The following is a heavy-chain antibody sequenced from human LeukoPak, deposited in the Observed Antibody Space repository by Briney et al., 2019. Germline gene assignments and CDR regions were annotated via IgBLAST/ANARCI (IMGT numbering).Heavy chain of an antibody. J-gene: IGHJ4*02. CDR2: ISWSSGSI. V-gene: IGHV3-9*01. D-gene: IGHD2-15*01. CDR3: AKDSGGLYCSGGSCYYYDY. Sequence: GGSLRLSCAASGFTFDDYAMHWVRQAPGKGLEWVSGISWSSGSIGYADSVKGRFTISRDNAKNSLYLQMNSLRAEDTALYYCAKDSGGLYCSGGSCYYYDYWGQGTLVTVSS. CDR1: GFTFDDYA.